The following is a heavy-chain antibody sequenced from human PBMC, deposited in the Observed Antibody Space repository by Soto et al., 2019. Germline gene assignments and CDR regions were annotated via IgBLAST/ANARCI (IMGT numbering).Heavy chain of an antibody. CDR3: AGDKTDYDFWSGPFGGMDV. V-gene: IGHV4-31*03. D-gene: IGHD3-3*01. CDR2: IYYSGST. J-gene: IGHJ6*02. Sequence: SETLSLTCTVSGGSISSGGYYWSWIRQHPGKGLEWIGYIYYSGSTYYNPSLKSRVTISVDTSKNQFSLKLSSVTAADTAVYYCAGDKTDYDFWSGPFGGMDVWGQGTTVTVSS. CDR1: GGSISSGGYY.